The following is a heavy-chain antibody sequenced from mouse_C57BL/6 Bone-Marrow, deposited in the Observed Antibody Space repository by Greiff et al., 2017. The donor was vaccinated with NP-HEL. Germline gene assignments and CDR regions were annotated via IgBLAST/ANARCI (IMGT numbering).Heavy chain of an antibody. CDR2: IDPSDSYT. V-gene: IGHV1-59*01. CDR1: GYTFTSYW. Sequence: QVQLKQPGAELVRPGTSVKLSCKASGYTFTSYWMHWVKQRPGQGLEWIGVIDPSDSYTNYNQKFKGKATLTVDTSSSTAYMQLSSLTSEDSAVYYCATLKNYYGSSLDYWGQGTTLTVSS. J-gene: IGHJ2*01. CDR3: ATLKNYYGSSLDY. D-gene: IGHD1-1*01.